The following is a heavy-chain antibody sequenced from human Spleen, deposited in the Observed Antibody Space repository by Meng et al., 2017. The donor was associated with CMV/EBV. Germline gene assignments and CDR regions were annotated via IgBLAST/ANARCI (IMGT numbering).Heavy chain of an antibody. CDR3: AKDGGYYSSDY. Sequence: GESLKISCAASGFTFSGYEMNWVRQAPGKGLEWVSYISSGGSTIFYADSVKGRFTISRDNAKNSLYLQMNSLRAEDTAVYYCAKDGGYYSSDYWGLGTLVTVSS. V-gene: IGHV3-48*03. J-gene: IGHJ4*02. CDR1: GFTFSGYE. D-gene: IGHD2-15*01. CDR2: ISSGGSTI.